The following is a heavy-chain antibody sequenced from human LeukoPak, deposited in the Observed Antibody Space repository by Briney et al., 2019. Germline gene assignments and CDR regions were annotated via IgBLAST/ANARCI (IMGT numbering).Heavy chain of an antibody. J-gene: IGHJ6*04. CDR3: ARDCSSTSCYFYYYGMYV. D-gene: IGHD2-2*01. Sequence: SETLSLTCAVYGGSFSGYYWSWIRQPSGKGLEWIGEINHSGSTNYNPSLKSRVTISVDTSKNQFSLKLSSVTAADTAVYYCARDCSSTSCYFYYYGMYVWGKGTTVTVSS. CDR2: INHSGST. V-gene: IGHV4-34*01. CDR1: GGSFSGYY.